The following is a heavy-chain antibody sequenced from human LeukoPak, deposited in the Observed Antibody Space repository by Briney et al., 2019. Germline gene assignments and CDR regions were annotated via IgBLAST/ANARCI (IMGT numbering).Heavy chain of an antibody. V-gene: IGHV3-23*01. CDR1: GFTFSSYA. Sequence: GGSLRLSCAASGFTFSSYAMSWDRQAPGKGLEWVSAISGRGGSTYYADSVKGRFTISRDNSKNTLYLQMNSLRAEDTAVYYCAKVGGRSSSHYYGMDVWGQGTTVTVSS. D-gene: IGHD6-13*01. CDR3: AKVGGRSSSHYYGMDV. J-gene: IGHJ6*02. CDR2: ISGRGGST.